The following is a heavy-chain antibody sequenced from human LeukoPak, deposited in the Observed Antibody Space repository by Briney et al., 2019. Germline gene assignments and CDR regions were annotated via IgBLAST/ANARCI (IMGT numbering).Heavy chain of an antibody. Sequence: PGGSLRLSCAASGFTFSSYAMSWVRQAPGKGLEWVSTISGSGGSTYYADSVKGRFTISRDNSKNTLYLQVNSLRAEDTAVYYCANSPLGWAGVFDYWGQGTLVTVSS. D-gene: IGHD2-15*01. CDR3: ANSPLGWAGVFDY. V-gene: IGHV3-23*01. CDR2: ISGSGGST. CDR1: GFTFSSYA. J-gene: IGHJ4*02.